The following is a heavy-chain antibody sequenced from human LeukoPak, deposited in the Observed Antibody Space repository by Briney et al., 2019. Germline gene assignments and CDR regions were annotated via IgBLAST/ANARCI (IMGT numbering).Heavy chain of an antibody. CDR3: AKGTYYYDSSGYSQSYHDAFDI. CDR2: ISGSGGST. D-gene: IGHD3-22*01. Sequence: PGGSLRLSCAASGFTFSSYGMSWVRQAPGKGLEWVSAISGSGGSTYYADSVKGRFTISRDNSKNTLYLQMNSLRAEDTAVYYCAKGTYYYDSSGYSQSYHDAFDIWGQGTMVTVSS. V-gene: IGHV3-23*01. J-gene: IGHJ3*02. CDR1: GFTFSSYG.